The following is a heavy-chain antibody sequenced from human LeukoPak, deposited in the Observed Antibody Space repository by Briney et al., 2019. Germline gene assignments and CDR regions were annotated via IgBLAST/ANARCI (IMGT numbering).Heavy chain of an antibody. CDR2: IYYSGST. V-gene: IGHV4-59*12. Sequence: SETLSLTCTVSGGSISSYYWSWIRQPPGKGLEWIGYIYYSGSTYYNPSLKSRVTISVDTSKNQFSLKLSSVTAADTAVYYCARDDYGDNWFDPWGQGTLVTVSS. CDR3: ARDDYGDNWFDP. J-gene: IGHJ5*02. CDR1: GGSISSYY. D-gene: IGHD4-17*01.